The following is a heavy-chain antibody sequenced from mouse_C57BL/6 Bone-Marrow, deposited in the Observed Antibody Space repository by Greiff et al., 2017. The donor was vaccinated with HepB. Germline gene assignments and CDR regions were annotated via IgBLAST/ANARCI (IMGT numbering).Heavy chain of an antibody. CDR2: IYPGDGDT. J-gene: IGHJ2*01. CDR3: AREHYYGSSLDY. V-gene: IGHV1-82*01. D-gene: IGHD1-1*01. Sequence: VQLQQSGPELVKPGASVKISCKASGYAFSSSWMNWVKQRPGKGLEWIGRIYPGDGDTNYNGKFKGKATLTADKSSSTAYMQLSSLTSEDSAVYFCAREHYYGSSLDYWGQGTTLTVSS. CDR1: GYAFSSSW.